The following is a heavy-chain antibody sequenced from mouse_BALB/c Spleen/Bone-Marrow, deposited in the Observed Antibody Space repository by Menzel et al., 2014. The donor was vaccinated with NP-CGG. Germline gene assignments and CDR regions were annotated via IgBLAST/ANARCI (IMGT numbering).Heavy chain of an antibody. CDR1: GYTFTSYW. Sequence: VKLVESGAELVKPGASVKLSCKASGYTFTSYWMHWVKQRPGQGLEWIGEINPSNGRTNYNEKFKTKGTLTVDKSSNTAYMHLSRLTSDDSAVYYCARKGADYEDYWGQGTTLTVSS. CDR2: INPSNGRT. D-gene: IGHD2-4*01. V-gene: IGHV1S81*02. J-gene: IGHJ2*01. CDR3: ARKGADYEDY.